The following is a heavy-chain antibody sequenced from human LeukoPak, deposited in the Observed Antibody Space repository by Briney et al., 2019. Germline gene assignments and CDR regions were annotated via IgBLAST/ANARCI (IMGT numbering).Heavy chain of an antibody. CDR3: ARGDYGDYAADWYFDL. CDR2: IIPIFGTV. J-gene: IGHJ2*01. CDR1: GGTFGTYG. D-gene: IGHD4-17*01. Sequence: SVKVPCKASGGTFGTYGISWVRQAPGQGLEWMGGIIPIFGTVHYAQKFQGRVTITADESTTTGYMELSSLRSDDTAVYYCARGDYGDYAADWYFDLWGRGTLVIVSS. V-gene: IGHV1-69*01.